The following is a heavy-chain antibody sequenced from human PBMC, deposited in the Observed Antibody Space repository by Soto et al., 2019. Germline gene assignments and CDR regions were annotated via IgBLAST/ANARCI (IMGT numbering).Heavy chain of an antibody. V-gene: IGHV3-21*01. J-gene: IGHJ4*02. D-gene: IGHD6-13*01. CDR1: GFTFSSYS. CDR3: ARELIDSSSWAAGDY. CDR2: ISSSSSYI. Sequence: GSLRLSCAASGFTFSSYSMNWVRQAPGKGLEWVSSISSSSSYIYYADSVKGRFTISRDNAKNSLYLQMNSLRAEDTAVYYCARELIDSSSWAAGDYWGQGTLVTVSS.